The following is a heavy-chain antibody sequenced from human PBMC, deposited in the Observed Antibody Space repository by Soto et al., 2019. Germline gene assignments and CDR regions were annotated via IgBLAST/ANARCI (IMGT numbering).Heavy chain of an antibody. CDR1: GFTFSSYA. D-gene: IGHD3-10*01. J-gene: IGHJ4*02. CDR2: ISGSGGRT. CDR3: AKRSGTFDY. Sequence: EVQLLESGGGLVQPGGSLRLYCAASGFTFSSYAMSWVRQAPGKGLEWVSAISGSGGRTYYADSVKGRFTISRDNAKNTLYVQMNSLRGEDTAVYYCAKRSGTFDYSGQGTLVTVSS. V-gene: IGHV3-23*01.